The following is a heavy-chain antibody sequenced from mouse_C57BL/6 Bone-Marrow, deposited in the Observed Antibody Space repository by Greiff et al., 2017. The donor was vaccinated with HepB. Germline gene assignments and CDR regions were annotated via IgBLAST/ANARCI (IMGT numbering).Heavy chain of an antibody. J-gene: IGHJ4*01. CDR1: GYTFTSYW. V-gene: IGHV1-64*01. Sequence: VQLQQPGAELVKPGASVKLSCKASGYTFTSYWMHWVKQRPGQGLEWIGMIHPNSGSTNYNEKFKSKATLTVDKSSSTAYMQLSSLTSEDSAVYYGARRSSGYVGMDYWGQGTSVTVSS. CDR2: IHPNSGST. D-gene: IGHD3-2*02. CDR3: ARRSSGYVGMDY.